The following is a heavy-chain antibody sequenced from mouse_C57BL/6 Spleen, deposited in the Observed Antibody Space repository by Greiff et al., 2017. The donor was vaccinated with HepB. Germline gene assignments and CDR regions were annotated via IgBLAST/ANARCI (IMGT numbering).Heavy chain of an antibody. CDR2: IYPRSGNT. Sequence: VQLQQSGAELARPGASVKLSCKASGYTFTSYGISWVKQRTGQGLEWIGEIYPRSGNTYYNEKFKGKATLTADKSSSTAYMELRSLTSEDSAVYFCAPYYYGSSPFAYWGQGTLVTVSA. CDR3: APYYYGSSPFAY. D-gene: IGHD1-1*01. V-gene: IGHV1-81*01. J-gene: IGHJ3*01. CDR1: GYTFTSYG.